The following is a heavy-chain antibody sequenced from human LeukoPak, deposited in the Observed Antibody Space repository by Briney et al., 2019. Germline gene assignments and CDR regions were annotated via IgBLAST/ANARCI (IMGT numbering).Heavy chain of an antibody. Sequence: SVKVSCKASGGTFSSYAISWVRQAPGQGLEWMGRIIPIFGTANCAQKFQGRVTITTDESTSTAYMELSSLRSEDTAVYYCARDVGGRYFEGPLYYYYYMDVWGKGTTVTVSS. J-gene: IGHJ6*03. CDR2: IIPIFGTA. D-gene: IGHD3-9*01. V-gene: IGHV1-69*05. CDR3: ARDVGGRYFEGPLYYYYYMDV. CDR1: GGTFSSYA.